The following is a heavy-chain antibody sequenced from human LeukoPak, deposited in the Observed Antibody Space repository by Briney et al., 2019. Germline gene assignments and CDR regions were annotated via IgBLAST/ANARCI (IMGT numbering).Heavy chain of an antibody. CDR2: IYYSGST. V-gene: IGHV4-59*08. D-gene: IGHD6-19*01. Sequence: SETLSLTCTVSGGSISSYYWSWIRQPPGKGLEWIGYIYYSGSTNYNPSLKSRVTISVDTSKNQFSLKLSSVTAADTAVYYCASFEGLYSSGSLGYWGQGTLVTVSS. J-gene: IGHJ4*02. CDR1: GGSISSYY. CDR3: ASFEGLYSSGSLGY.